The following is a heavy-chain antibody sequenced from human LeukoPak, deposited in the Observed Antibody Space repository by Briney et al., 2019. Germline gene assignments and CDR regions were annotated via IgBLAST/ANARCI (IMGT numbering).Heavy chain of an antibody. J-gene: IGHJ3*02. CDR1: GYTFTGYY. CDR3: ARVSDAFDI. V-gene: IGHV1-69*04. Sequence: GASVKVSCKASGYTFTGYYMHWVRQAPGQGLEWMGRIIPILGIANYAQKFQGRVTITADKSTSTAYMELRSLRSDDTAVYYCARVSDAFDIWGQGTMVTVSS. CDR2: IIPILGIA.